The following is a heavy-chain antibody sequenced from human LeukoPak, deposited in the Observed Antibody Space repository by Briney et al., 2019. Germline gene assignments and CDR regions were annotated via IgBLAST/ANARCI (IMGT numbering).Heavy chain of an antibody. J-gene: IGHJ6*03. CDR3: ATARRGNVVPPGFFYYMDV. CDR2: MDPNNGNT. V-gene: IGHV1-8*03. CDR1: GYTLTGYY. D-gene: IGHD2-2*01. Sequence: ASVKVSCKASGYTLTGYYMHWVRQAPGQGLEWMGWMDPNNGNTGLAQKFQGRVTITRDTSIATAYMELSSLTSEDTAVYYCATARRGNVVPPGFFYYMDVWGKGTTVTVS.